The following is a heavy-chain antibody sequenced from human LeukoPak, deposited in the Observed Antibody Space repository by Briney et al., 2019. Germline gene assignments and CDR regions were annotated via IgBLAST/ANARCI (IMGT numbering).Heavy chain of an antibody. CDR2: IYYSGST. V-gene: IGHV4-30-4*08. CDR3: ARTSIRGGADY. CDR1: GASISSGDYY. D-gene: IGHD3-10*01. J-gene: IGHJ4*02. Sequence: SETLSPTCTVSGASISSGDYYWGWLRQPPGKGLEWIGSIYYSGSTYYNPSLKSRVTISVDTSKNQFCLKLSSVTASDTAVYYCARTSIRGGADYWGQGTLVTVSS.